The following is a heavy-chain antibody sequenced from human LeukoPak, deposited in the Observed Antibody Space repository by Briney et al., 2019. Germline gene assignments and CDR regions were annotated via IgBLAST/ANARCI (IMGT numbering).Heavy chain of an antibody. CDR2: RYAVSTT. CDR3: ARDGVVTMELDY. V-gene: IGHV4-61*02. Sequence: SQSLSLTCTLSGDSLSISRHCWSWTRHPAGKGLEWIRRRYAVSTTNYHPSVKSRVTISLDTSKNQFSLNLRTVTAADTAVYYCARDGVVTMELDYWGQGTLVTVSS. J-gene: IGHJ4*02. CDR1: GDSLSISRHC. D-gene: IGHD3-3*01.